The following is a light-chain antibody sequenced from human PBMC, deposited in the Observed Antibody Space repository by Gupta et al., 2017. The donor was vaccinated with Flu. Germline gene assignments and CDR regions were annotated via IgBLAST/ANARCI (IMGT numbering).Light chain of an antibody. CDR3: CPYAGSYSYV. V-gene: IGLV2-11*01. CDR2: DVS. Sequence: TSSCTGTSSDVGGYNYVSWNQKHPGKAPKLMIYDVSKRTAGGPDRFTGSKSGNTASLTISGRQAEDEADYYCCPYAGSYSYVFGTGIKVTVL. J-gene: IGLJ1*01. CDR1: SSDVGGYNY.